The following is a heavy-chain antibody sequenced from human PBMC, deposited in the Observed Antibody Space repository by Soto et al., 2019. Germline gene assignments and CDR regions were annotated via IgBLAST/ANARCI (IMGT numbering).Heavy chain of an antibody. CDR1: GFTFGNYW. Sequence: EVQLVESGGGLIQPGGSLRLSCAASGFTFGNYWMHWVRQSPGKGLVWVSSINGDGSSTTYADSVEGRFTVSRDSAKNTLHPQMNSLRVEDTAVYYCVRDAGHRGDYWGQGTLVTVSS. J-gene: IGHJ4*02. CDR2: INGDGSST. CDR3: VRDAGHRGDY. D-gene: IGHD3-10*01. V-gene: IGHV3-74*03.